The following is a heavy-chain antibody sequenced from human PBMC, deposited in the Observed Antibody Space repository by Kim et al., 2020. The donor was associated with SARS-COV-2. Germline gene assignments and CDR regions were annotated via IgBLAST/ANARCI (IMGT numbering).Heavy chain of an antibody. V-gene: IGHV4-34*01. Sequence: SETLSLTCAVYGGSFSGYYWSWIRQPPGKELEWIGEINHSGSTNYNPSLKSRVTISVDTSKNQFSLKLSSVTAADTAVYYCARGPRYGGFDYWGQGTLVTVSS. J-gene: IGHJ4*02. CDR2: INHSGST. CDR3: ARGPRYGGFDY. D-gene: IGHD4-17*01. CDR1: GGSFSGYY.